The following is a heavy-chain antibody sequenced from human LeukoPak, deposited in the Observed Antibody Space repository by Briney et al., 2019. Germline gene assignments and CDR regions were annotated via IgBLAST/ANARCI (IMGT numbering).Heavy chain of an antibody. CDR1: GGSISSYY. J-gene: IGHJ4*02. CDR3: ARVRVGATRYYFDY. D-gene: IGHD1-26*01. V-gene: IGHV4-59*01. CDR2: IYYSGST. Sequence: SETLPLTCTVSGGSISSYYWSWIRQPPGKGLEWIGYIYYSGSTNYNPSLKSRVTISVDTSKNQFSLKLSSVTAADTAVYYCARVRVGATRYYFDYWGQGTLVTVSS.